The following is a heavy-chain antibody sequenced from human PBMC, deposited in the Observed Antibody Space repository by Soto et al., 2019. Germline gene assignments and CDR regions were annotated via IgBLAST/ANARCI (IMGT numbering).Heavy chain of an antibody. V-gene: IGHV3-74*01. CDR3: VRDLGSGGFEDY. J-gene: IGHJ4*02. CDR1: GFAFSNYW. Sequence: GGSLRLSCVASGFAFSNYWMHWVRQSPGQGLVWVSRINPDGSTTLYADSVKGRFTISRDNAKDTLNLQMNNLRAGDTAVYYCVRDLGSGGFEDYWGQGILVTVSS. D-gene: IGHD2-15*01. CDR2: INPDGSTT.